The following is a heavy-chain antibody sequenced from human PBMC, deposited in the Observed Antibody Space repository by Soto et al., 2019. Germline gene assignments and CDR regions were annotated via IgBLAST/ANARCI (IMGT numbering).Heavy chain of an antibody. D-gene: IGHD6-6*01. CDR1: GFTFSSYA. CDR2: LSGGGDGP. CDR3: ARAQPTYSSSYFDY. J-gene: IGHJ4*02. Sequence: GGSLRLSCAASGFTFSSYAMSWVRQAPGKGLEWVSTLSGGGDGPYYTGSVKGRFTLSRDNSKNTLYLQMNSLRAEDTAVYYCARAQPTYSSSYFDYWGQGTLVTVSS. V-gene: IGHV3-23*01.